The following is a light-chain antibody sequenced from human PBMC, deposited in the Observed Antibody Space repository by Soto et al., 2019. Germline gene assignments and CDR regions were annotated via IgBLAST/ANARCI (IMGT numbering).Light chain of an antibody. V-gene: IGLV2-8*01. Sequence: QSVLTQPLSASGSPGQSVAISCTGTSSDVGGHNYVSWYQLHPGKAPKLMIYEVNLRPSGLPDRFSGSKPGNTASLTVSGLQAEDEADYYCSSYAGNNNYVFGTGTKVTVL. CDR2: EVN. J-gene: IGLJ1*01. CDR1: SSDVGGHNY. CDR3: SSYAGNNNYV.